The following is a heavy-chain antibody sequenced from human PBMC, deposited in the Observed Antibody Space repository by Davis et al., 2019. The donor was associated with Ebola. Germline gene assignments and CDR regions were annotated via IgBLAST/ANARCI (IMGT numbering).Heavy chain of an antibody. CDR1: GGSFSGYY. V-gene: IGHV4-34*01. Sequence: MPSETLSLTCAVYGGSFSGYYWSWIRQPPGKGLEWIGEINHSGGTNYNPSLKSRVTISVDTSKNQFSLKLSSVTAADTAVYYCASPKYCSSTSCRDYWGQGTLVTVSS. J-gene: IGHJ4*02. CDR2: INHSGGT. CDR3: ASPKYCSSTSCRDY. D-gene: IGHD2-2*01.